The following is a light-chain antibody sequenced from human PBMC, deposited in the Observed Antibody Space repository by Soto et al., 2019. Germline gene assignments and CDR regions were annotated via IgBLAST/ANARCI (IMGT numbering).Light chain of an antibody. CDR2: EVR. CDR1: SSDVGGYNY. Sequence: SALTQPASVSGSPGQSITISCTGTSSDVGGYNYVSWYQHHPGKAPKLLIYEVRNRPSGVSYRFSGSKSGNTASLTISGLQAEDEAEYYCASYTTSGSPVLFGGGTKVTVL. J-gene: IGLJ2*01. V-gene: IGLV2-14*01. CDR3: ASYTTSGSPVL.